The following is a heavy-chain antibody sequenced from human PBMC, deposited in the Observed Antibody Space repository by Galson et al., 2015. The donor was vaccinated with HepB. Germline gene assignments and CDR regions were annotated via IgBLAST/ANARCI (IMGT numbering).Heavy chain of an antibody. CDR2: IWYDGSNK. CDR1: GFTFSAYG. CDR3: ARAVNHYDSSGYYPDY. J-gene: IGHJ4*02. Sequence: SLRLSCAASGFTFSAYGMHWVRQAPGKGLEWVAIIWYDGSNKFYADSVKGRFTISRDNSKNTLYLQMDSLRGGDTAVYYCARAVNHYDSSGYYPDYWGRGTLVTVSS. V-gene: IGHV3-33*08. D-gene: IGHD3-22*01.